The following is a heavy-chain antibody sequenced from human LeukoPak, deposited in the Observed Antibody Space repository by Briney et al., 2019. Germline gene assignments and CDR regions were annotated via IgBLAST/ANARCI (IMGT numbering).Heavy chain of an antibody. CDR1: GFTFSSYG. CDR3: AKEDHDSSSWPFDY. J-gene: IGHJ4*02. D-gene: IGHD6-13*01. CDR2: IWYDGSNK. V-gene: IGHV3-33*06. Sequence: GGSLRLSCAASGFTFSSYGMHWVRQAPGKGLEWVAVIWYDGSNKYYADSVKGRFTISRDNSKNTLYLQMNSPRAEDTAVYYCAKEDHDSSSWPFDYWGQGTLVTVSS.